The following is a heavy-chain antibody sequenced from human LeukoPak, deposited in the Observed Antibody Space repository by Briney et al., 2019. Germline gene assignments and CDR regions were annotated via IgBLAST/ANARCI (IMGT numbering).Heavy chain of an antibody. CDR1: GFTFRSHA. D-gene: IGHD2-21*01. CDR2: IYENGGTT. Sequence: GGSLRLSCVGSGFTFRSHAMSWVRQAPEKGLEFVSGIYENGGTTYYADSVKGRFSISRDNSKNTLHLQMDSLRGEDTAVYYCAKDFRIGYSAHFDYWGQGALVTVSS. CDR3: AKDFRIGYSAHFDY. V-gene: IGHV3-23*01. J-gene: IGHJ4*02.